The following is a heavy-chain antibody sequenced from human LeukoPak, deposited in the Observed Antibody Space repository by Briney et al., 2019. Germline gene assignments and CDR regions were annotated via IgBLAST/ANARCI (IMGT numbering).Heavy chain of an antibody. CDR2: MNPNSGNT. V-gene: IGHV1-8*01. J-gene: IGHJ4*02. D-gene: IGHD3-10*01. CDR1: GYTFTSYD. CDR3: ARGSENYYGSGSYRNDFDY. Sequence: AASVKVSCKASGYTFTSYDINWVRQATGQGLEWMGWMNPNSGNTGYAQKFQGRVTMTRNTSISTAYMELSSLRSEDTAVYYCARGSENYYGSGSYRNDFDYWGQGTLVTVSS.